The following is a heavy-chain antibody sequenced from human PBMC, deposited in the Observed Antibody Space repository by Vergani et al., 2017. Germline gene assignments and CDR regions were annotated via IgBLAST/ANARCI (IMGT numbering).Heavy chain of an antibody. Sequence: QVQLVESGGGLVKPGGSLRLSCAASGFTFSDYYMSWIRQAPGKGLEWVSYISSSSSTIYYADSVKGRFTISRDNAKNSLYLQMNSLRAEDTAVYYCAREDVVRGPQEYYYYYGMDVWGQGTTVTVSS. J-gene: IGHJ6*02. D-gene: IGHD3-10*01. CDR2: ISSSSSTI. V-gene: IGHV3-11*04. CDR1: GFTFSDYY. CDR3: AREDVVRGPQEYYYYYGMDV.